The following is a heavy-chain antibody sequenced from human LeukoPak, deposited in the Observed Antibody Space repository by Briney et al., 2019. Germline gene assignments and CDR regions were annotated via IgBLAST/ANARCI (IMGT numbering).Heavy chain of an antibody. J-gene: IGHJ5*02. CDR3: VRDRTLGVRDGFILA. CDR1: GFTFSAYN. Sequence: GGSLRLSCAASGFTFSAYNMIWVRQAPGKGLEWLSYISGSSSAIYYADSVQGRFTISRDNAKNSLSLQMSSLRVEDTAVYYCVRDRTLGVRDGFILAWGQGALVTVSS. CDR2: ISGSSSAI. V-gene: IGHV3-48*01. D-gene: IGHD5-24*01.